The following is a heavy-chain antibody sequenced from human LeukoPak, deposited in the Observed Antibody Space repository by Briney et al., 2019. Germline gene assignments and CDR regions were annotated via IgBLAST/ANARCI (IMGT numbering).Heavy chain of an antibody. CDR2: ISSSSSYI. CDR1: GFTFSSYS. V-gene: IGHV3-21*01. Sequence: KSGGSLRLSCAASGFTFSSYSMNWVRQAPGKGLEWVSSISSSSSYIYYADSVKGRFTISRDNAKNSLYLQMNSLRAEDTAVYYCARGKNSYFDYWGQGTLVTVSS. CDR3: ARGKNSYFDY. J-gene: IGHJ4*02.